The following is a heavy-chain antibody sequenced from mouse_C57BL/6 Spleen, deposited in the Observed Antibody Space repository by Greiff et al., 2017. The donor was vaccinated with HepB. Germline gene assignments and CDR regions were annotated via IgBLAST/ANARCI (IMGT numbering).Heavy chain of an antibody. CDR2: IDPSDSHT. Sequence: QVQLQQPGAELVMPGASVKLSCKASGYTFTSYWMHWVKQRPGQGLEWIGEIDPSDSHTNYNQKFKGKSTLTVDKSSSTAYMKLSSMTSEDSAVYYCARMVKRAMDYWGQGTSVTVSS. CDR3: ARMVKRAMDY. CDR1: GYTFTSYW. J-gene: IGHJ4*01. V-gene: IGHV1-69*01. D-gene: IGHD2-3*01.